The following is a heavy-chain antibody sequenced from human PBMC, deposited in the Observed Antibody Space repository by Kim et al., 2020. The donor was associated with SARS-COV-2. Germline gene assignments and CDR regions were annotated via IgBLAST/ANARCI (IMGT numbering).Heavy chain of an antibody. J-gene: IGHJ6*02. CDR2: INPSGGST. Sequence: ASVKVSCKASGYTFTSYYMHWVRQAPGQGLEWMGIINPSGGSTSYAQKFQGRVTMTRDTSTSTVYMELSSLRSEDTAVYYCARDGPANSQRTDYYYGMDVWGQGTTVTVSS. D-gene: IGHD1-7*01. CDR3: ARDGPANSQRTDYYYGMDV. CDR1: GYTFTSYY. V-gene: IGHV1-46*01.